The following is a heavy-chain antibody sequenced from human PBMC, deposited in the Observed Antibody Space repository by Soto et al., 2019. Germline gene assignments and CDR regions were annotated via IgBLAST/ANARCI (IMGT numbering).Heavy chain of an antibody. CDR2: MSGNGGNI. CDR3: AEGLYSFDY. J-gene: IGHJ4*02. Sequence: VQLLESGGGLGQPGGSLRLSCVASGITFTTSAMSWVRQAPGKGLEWVSGMSGNGGNIYYADSVKGRFTISRDNSKNTVYLQMNSLRAEDTAVYYCAEGLYSFDYWGQGNLVTVSS. CDR1: GITFTTSA. V-gene: IGHV3-23*01.